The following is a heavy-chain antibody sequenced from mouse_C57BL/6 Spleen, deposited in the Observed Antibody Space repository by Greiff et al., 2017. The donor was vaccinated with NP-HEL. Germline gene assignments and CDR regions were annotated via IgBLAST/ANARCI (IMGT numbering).Heavy chain of an antibody. CDR2: ISNGGGST. D-gene: IGHD2-4*01. Sequence: EVKLMESGGGLVQPGGSLKLSCAASGFTFSDYYMYWVRQTPEKRLEWVAYISNGGGSTYYPDTVKGRFTISRDNAKNTLYLQMSRLKSEDTAMYYCARRGYDYDLYAMDYWGQGTSVTVSS. V-gene: IGHV5-12*01. J-gene: IGHJ4*01. CDR1: GFTFSDYY. CDR3: ARRGYDYDLYAMDY.